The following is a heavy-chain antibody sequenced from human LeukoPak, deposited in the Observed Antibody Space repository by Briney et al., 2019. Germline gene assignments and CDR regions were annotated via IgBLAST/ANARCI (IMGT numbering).Heavy chain of an antibody. J-gene: IGHJ4*02. D-gene: IGHD1-26*01. Sequence: GGSLRLSCAASGFTFSSYAMTWVRQAPGKGLEWVSTINRSGSTYDADSVKGRFTISRDNSKNTLYLQMNSLRAEDTAIYYCAKETSESYSPLEYWGQGTLVTVSS. V-gene: IGHV3-23*01. CDR2: INRSGST. CDR1: GFTFSSYA. CDR3: AKETSESYSPLEY.